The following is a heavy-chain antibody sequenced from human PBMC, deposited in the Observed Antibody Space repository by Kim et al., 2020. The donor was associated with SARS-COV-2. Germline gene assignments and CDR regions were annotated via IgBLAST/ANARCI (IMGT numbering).Heavy chain of an antibody. V-gene: IGHV3-23*01. Sequence: GGSLRLSCSASGFTFGRHDMNWVRQSSGKGLEWVSTIKGSDGGSTYYADSVKGRFTISRDSSKTTLSLQMNGLRAEDTAVYYCATSWDVWGQGTTVTVSS. J-gene: IGHJ6*02. CDR2: IKGSDGGST. CDR3: ATSWDV. CDR1: GFTFGRHD.